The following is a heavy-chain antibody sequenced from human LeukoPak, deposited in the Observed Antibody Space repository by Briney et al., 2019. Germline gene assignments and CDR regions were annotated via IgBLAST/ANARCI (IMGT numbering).Heavy chain of an antibody. CDR1: GGSINSYY. V-gene: IGHV4-59*01. CDR3: ARARDGHINNWFDP. CDR2: IYYSGST. J-gene: IGHJ5*02. D-gene: IGHD5-24*01. Sequence: SETLSLTCTVSGGSINSYYRSWIRQPPGKGLEWIGYIYYSGSTNYNPSLKSRVTISVDTSKNQFSLKMSSVTAADTAVYYCARARDGHINNWFDPWGQGTLVTVSS.